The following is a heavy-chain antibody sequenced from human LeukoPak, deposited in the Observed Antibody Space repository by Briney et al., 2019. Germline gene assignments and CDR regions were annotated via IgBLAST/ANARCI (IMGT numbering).Heavy chain of an antibody. CDR3: ATTPSGSYSRGGVGPDY. D-gene: IGHD1-26*01. V-gene: IGHV1-2*02. Sequence: ASVKVSCKASGYTFTGYYMHWVRQAPGQGLEWMGWINPNSGGTNYAQKFQGRVTMTRDTSISTAYMELSRLRSDDTAVYYCATTPSGSYSRGGVGPDYWGQGTLVTVSS. J-gene: IGHJ4*02. CDR2: INPNSGGT. CDR1: GYTFTGYY.